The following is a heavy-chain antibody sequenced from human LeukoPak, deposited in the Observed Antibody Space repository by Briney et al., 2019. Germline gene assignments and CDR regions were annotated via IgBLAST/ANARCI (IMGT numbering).Heavy chain of an antibody. CDR3: ARQGASSFWGSYDY. D-gene: IGHD1-26*01. CDR1: GPSFSTYY. V-gene: IGHV4-4*07. Sequence: PSETLSLTCTVSGPSFSTYYWSYIPHPAEKRLECIGRLYTSGSTNYDPSLRSRVTISADKSKIQLSLRLTSVTAADTAVYYCARQGASSFWGSYDYWGQGTLVTVSS. CDR2: LYTSGST. J-gene: IGHJ4*02.